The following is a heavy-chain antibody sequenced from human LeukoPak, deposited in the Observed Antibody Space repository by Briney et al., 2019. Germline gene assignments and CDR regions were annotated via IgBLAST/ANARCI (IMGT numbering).Heavy chain of an antibody. V-gene: IGHV3-30-3*01. Sequence: GGSLRLSCAASGFTFSDYAIHWVRQAPGKGLEWVAVISYDGGSQYYADSVKGRFTPSRDNSKTTLYLQLNSLRAEDTAVYYCARAWCNNRWGHYFDYWGQGTLVTVSS. CDR2: ISYDGGSQ. CDR1: GFTFSDYA. J-gene: IGHJ4*01. D-gene: IGHD1/OR15-1a*01. CDR3: ARAWCNNRWGHYFDY.